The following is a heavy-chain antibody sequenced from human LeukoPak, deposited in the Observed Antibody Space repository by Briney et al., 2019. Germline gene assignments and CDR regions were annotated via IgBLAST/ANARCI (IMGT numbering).Heavy chain of an antibody. CDR3: ARDLYDSSGYYGSCWFDP. CDR1: GGSISSGSYY. D-gene: IGHD3-22*01. Sequence: TLSLTCTVSGGSISSGSYYWSWIRQPAGKGLEWIGRIYTSGSTNYNPSLKSRVTISVDTSKNQFSLKLSSVTAADTAVYYCARDLYDSSGYYGSCWFDPWGQGTLVTVSS. CDR2: IYTSGST. V-gene: IGHV4-61*02. J-gene: IGHJ5*02.